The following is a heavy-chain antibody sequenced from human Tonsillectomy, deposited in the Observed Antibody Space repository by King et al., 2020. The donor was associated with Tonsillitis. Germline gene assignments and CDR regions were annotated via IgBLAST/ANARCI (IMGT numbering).Heavy chain of an antibody. CDR1: GLTFSSYG. CDR3: AGEGPHGTGNDY. Sequence: VQLVESGGGVVQPGRSLRLSCAASGLTFSSYGMHWVRQAPGKGLGWVAIIWYDGSNKYYADSVKGRFTISRDNSKNTLYLQMNSLRAEDTAVYYCAGEGPHGTGNDYWGQGTLVTVSS. D-gene: IGHD1-1*01. J-gene: IGHJ4*02. CDR2: IWYDGSNK. V-gene: IGHV3-33*01.